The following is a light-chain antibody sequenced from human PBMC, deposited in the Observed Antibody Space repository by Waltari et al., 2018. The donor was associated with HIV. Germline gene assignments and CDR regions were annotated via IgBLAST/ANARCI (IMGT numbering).Light chain of an antibody. Sequence: QPVLTQSSSASASLGSSVKLTCPLTSWYSRNIIAWHQQQPGKAPWYLMKLEGGGVYNKGRGVPGRFSGSSSVADRYLTISNLQFEDEADYYGETWDSSTWVFGGGTKLTVL. CDR3: ETWDSSTWV. CDR1: SWYSRNI. J-gene: IGLJ3*02. CDR2: LEGGGVY. V-gene: IGLV4-60*02.